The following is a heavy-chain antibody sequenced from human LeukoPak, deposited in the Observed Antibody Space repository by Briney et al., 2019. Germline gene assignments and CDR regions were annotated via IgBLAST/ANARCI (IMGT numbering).Heavy chain of an antibody. CDR2: RNPNRGNT. J-gene: IGHJ4*02. D-gene: IGHD6-19*01. CDR1: XXTFTSYD. Sequence: ASVKXXXXXXXXTFTSYDIXGVGQATGQGLEWMGWRNPNRGNTGYAQKFQGRVTITRKTEIRKAYMELSSLRSEDTAVYYCARGRLGFDYWGQGTLVTVSS. CDR3: ARGRLGFDY. V-gene: IGHV1-8*01.